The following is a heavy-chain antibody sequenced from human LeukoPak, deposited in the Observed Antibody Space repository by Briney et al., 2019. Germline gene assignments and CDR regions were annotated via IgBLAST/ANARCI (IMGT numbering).Heavy chain of an antibody. Sequence: PGGSLRLSFAASGFSFSDFYMSWIRQAPGKGLEWISYISQSGSDINYADSVRGRFTVSRDNAKNSLYLQMNSLRAEDTAVYYCARTARVGDYWGQGTLVTVSS. D-gene: IGHD5-18*01. CDR3: ARTARVGDY. CDR1: GFSFSDFY. CDR2: ISQSGSDI. V-gene: IGHV3-11*01. J-gene: IGHJ4*02.